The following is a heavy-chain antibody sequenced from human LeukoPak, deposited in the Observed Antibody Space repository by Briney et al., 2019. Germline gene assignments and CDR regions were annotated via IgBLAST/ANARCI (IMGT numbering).Heavy chain of an antibody. V-gene: IGHV4-34*01. CDR2: INHSGST. D-gene: IGHD4-17*01. CDR1: GGSFSGYY. J-gene: IGHJ4*02. Sequence: SETLSLTCAVYGGSFSGYYWSWIRQPPGKGLEWIGEINHSGSTNYNPSLKSRVTISVDTSKNQFSLKLSSVTAADTAVYYCVRGPRNDYGDNINLDYWGQGTLVTVSS. CDR3: VRGPRNDYGDNINLDY.